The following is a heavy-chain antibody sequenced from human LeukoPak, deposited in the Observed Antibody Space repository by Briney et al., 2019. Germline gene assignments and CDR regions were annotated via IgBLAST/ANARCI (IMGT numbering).Heavy chain of an antibody. CDR2: VYPGDSAT. Sequence: GSLKISCKGSGYSFTNYWIAWVRQTPGKGLEWMGIVYPGDSATRYSPSFQGQVTFSADKSINTAYLQWSSLRASDTAMYYCARHDYYGSDSYARSMSVWGNGTTVTVS. D-gene: IGHD3-10*01. J-gene: IGHJ6*04. CDR3: ARHDYYGSDSYARSMSV. CDR1: GYSFTNYW. V-gene: IGHV5-51*01.